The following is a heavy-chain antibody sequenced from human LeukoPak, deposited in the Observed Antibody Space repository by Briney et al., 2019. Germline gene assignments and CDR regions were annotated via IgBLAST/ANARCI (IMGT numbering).Heavy chain of an antibody. CDR2: ISSSSSTI. Sequence: GGSLRLSCAASGFTFSSYSMNWVRQAPGKGLEWVSYISSSSSTIYYADSVKGRFTISRDNAKNSLYLQMNSLRAEDTAVYYCARLYYDILTAYYSPVDYWGQGTLVTVSS. CDR3: ARLYYDILTAYYSPVDY. D-gene: IGHD3-9*01. CDR1: GFTFSSYS. V-gene: IGHV3-48*01. J-gene: IGHJ4*02.